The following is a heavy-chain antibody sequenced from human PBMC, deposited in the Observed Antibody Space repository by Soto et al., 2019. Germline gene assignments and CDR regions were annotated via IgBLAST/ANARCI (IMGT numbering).Heavy chain of an antibody. CDR2: ISSSSSYI. CDR3: AREDQELFDY. J-gene: IGHJ4*02. D-gene: IGHD1-7*01. Sequence: EVQLVESGGGLIQPGGSLRLSCVASGFIVSSNQMSWVRQAPGKGLEWVSSISSSSSYIYYADSVKGRFTISRDNAKNSLYLQMNSLRAEDTAVYYCAREDQELFDYWGQGTLVTVSS. V-gene: IGHV3-21*01. CDR1: GFIVSSNQ.